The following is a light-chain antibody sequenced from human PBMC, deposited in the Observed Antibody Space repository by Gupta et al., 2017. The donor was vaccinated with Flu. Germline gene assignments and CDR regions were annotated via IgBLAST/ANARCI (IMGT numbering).Light chain of an antibody. Sequence: DIHLTQSPSPLSASVGDRVTITCRASQTINNWLAWYQQKPGKVPKLLINKASSLQSGVPSRFSGSGSGTDFTLTISSLQPDDFATYYCQQYNTYPITFGQGTRLEIK. CDR2: KAS. CDR3: QQYNTYPIT. CDR1: QTINNW. J-gene: IGKJ5*01. V-gene: IGKV1-5*03.